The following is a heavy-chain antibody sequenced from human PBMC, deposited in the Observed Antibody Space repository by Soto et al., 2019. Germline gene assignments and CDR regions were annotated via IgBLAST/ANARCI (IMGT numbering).Heavy chain of an antibody. V-gene: IGHV1-69*01. Sequence: QVQLVQSGAEVRKPGSSVKVSCKASGGTFSSYTISWVRQAPGQGLQWMGGIIPIFGTTNYAQKFQGRVTFTSDESTSTAYMDLSSLRSEDTAVYYCASHISYQPLFSGFDYWGQGTPVTVSS. J-gene: IGHJ4*02. CDR3: ASHISYQPLFSGFDY. CDR1: GGTFSSYT. D-gene: IGHD3-10*02. CDR2: IIPIFGTT.